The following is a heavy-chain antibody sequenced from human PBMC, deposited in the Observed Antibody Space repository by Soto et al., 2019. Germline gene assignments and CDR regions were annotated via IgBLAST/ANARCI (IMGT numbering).Heavy chain of an antibody. D-gene: IGHD2-21*01. CDR2: SYHSVST. CDR1: GGSISTNW. J-gene: IGHJ4*02. CDR3: ARHMAVSGTRGFDF. V-gene: IGHV4-4*02. Sequence: QVQLQESGPGLMKPSGTLSLTCAVAGGSISTNWWSWVRQPPGKGLEWIGESYHSVSTTYNPSLQNRVTMSVDKSHNHQTLNLNSVTAADTAVYYCARHMAVSGTRGFDFWGQGTLVTVSS.